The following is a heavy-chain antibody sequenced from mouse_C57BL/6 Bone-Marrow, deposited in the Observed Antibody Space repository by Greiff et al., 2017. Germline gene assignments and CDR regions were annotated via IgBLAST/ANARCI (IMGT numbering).Heavy chain of an antibody. J-gene: IGHJ1*03. V-gene: IGHV5-6*02. CDR2: ISSGGSYT. D-gene: IGHD1-1*01. CDR3: ARQKGFYYGSSYWYFDV. Sequence: DVMLVESGGDLVKPGGSLKLSCAASGFTFSSYGMSWVRQTPDKRLEWVATISSGGSYTYYPDSVKGRFTISRDNAKNTLYLQMSSLKSEDTAMYYCARQKGFYYGSSYWYFDVWGTGTTVTVSS. CDR1: GFTFSSYG.